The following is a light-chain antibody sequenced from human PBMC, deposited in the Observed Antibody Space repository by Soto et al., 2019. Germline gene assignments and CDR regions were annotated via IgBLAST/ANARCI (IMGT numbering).Light chain of an antibody. CDR3: QQYNNWPPT. CDR1: QSVSSN. Sequence: EIVMTQSPATLSVSPGERATLSCRASQSVSSNLAWYQQKPGQAPRLLIYGASTRATGIPARFSGSGSGTEFTRTISSRQSEDFAVYYCQQYNNWPPTFGGGTKVEIK. J-gene: IGKJ4*01. CDR2: GAS. V-gene: IGKV3-15*01.